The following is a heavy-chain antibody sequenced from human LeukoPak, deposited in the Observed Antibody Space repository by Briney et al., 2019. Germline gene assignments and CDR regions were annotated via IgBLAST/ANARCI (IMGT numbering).Heavy chain of an antibody. V-gene: IGHV3-20*04. CDR1: GFTFYDYG. CDR3: ARAVSNSGWYGSVDY. D-gene: IGHD6-19*01. CDR2: INWNGGRT. J-gene: IGHJ4*02. Sequence: GGSLRLSCAASGFTFYDYGMSWVRQAPGKGLGWVSGINWNGGRTGYAESVKGRFTISRDNAKNSLYLQMNTLRAEDTALYYCARAVSNSGWYGSVDYWGQGTLVTVSS.